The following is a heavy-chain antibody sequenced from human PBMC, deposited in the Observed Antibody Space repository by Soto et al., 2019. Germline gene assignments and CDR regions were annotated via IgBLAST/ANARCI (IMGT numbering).Heavy chain of an antibody. D-gene: IGHD3-3*01. J-gene: IGHJ6*01. Sequence: QVQLVQSGAEVKKPGASVKVSCKASGYTFTSYGISWVRQAPGQGLEWMGWISAYNGNTNYSQKLQGNVTMTTYTSMSTDYMELRSLSSFDTSVYYCARDQSVRYDFWSGYYNDYYYYYGMDIW. V-gene: IGHV1-18*01. CDR1: GYTFTSYG. CDR3: ARDQSVRYDFWSGYYNDYYYYYGMDI. CDR2: ISAYNGNT.